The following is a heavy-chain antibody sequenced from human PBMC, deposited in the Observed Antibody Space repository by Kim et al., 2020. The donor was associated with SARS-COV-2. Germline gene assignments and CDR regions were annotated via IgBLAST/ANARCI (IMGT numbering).Heavy chain of an antibody. CDR3: ARERRQQLVLNYYYYMDV. Sequence: SVKVSCKASGGTFSSYAISWVRQAPGQGLEWMGRIIPILGIANYAQKFQGRVTITADKSTSTAYMELSSLRSEDTAVYYCARERRQQLVLNYYYYMDVWGKGTTVTVSS. CDR1: GGTFSSYA. D-gene: IGHD6-13*01. V-gene: IGHV1-69*04. J-gene: IGHJ6*03. CDR2: IIPILGIA.